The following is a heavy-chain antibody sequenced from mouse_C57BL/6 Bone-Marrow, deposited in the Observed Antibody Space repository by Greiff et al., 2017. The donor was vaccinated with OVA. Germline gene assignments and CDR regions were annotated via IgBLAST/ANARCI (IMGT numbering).Heavy chain of an antibody. Sequence: DVKLQESGPELVKPGASVKIPCKASGYTFTDYNMDWVKQSHGKSLEWIGDINPNNGGTIYNQKFKGKATLTVDKSSSTAYMELRSLTSEDTAVYYCALIYYYGSSYWYFDVWGTGTTVTVSS. D-gene: IGHD1-1*01. CDR2: INPNNGGT. CDR3: ALIYYYGSSYWYFDV. CDR1: GYTFTDYN. J-gene: IGHJ1*03. V-gene: IGHV1-18*01.